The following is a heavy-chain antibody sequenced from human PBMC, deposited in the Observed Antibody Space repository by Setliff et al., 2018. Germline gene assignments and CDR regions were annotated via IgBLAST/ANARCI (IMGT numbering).Heavy chain of an antibody. Sequence: ALVKVSCKASGYSFSFFGITWVRQAPGQGLEWMGWVSTYNGDTNYAQKFRGRVTMTTDISTSTAYMELRTLRSDDTAVYYCARRPIALAGYRKGAFDIWGQGTVVTVSS. D-gene: IGHD6-19*01. CDR1: GYSFSFFG. CDR3: ARRPIALAGYRKGAFDI. J-gene: IGHJ3*02. CDR2: VSTYNGDT. V-gene: IGHV1-18*01.